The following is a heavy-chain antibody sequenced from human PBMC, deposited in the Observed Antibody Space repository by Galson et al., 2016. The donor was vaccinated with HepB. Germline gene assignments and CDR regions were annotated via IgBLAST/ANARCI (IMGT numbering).Heavy chain of an antibody. D-gene: IGHD4-17*01. V-gene: IGHV1-69*02. CDR2: IIPILGIA. CDR1: GGTLSSYP. Sequence: SVKVSCKASGGTLSSYPISWVRQAPGQGLEWMGRIIPILGIANSAHRFPGRLALTADKSTTTAYMQLSNLTSEDTAVYYCARPKADDSGDYNWFDPWGQGTLVTVSS. CDR3: ARPKADDSGDYNWFDP. J-gene: IGHJ5*02.